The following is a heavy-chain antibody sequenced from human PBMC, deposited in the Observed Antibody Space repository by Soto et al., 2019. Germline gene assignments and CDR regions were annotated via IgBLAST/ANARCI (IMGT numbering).Heavy chain of an antibody. D-gene: IGHD3-16*01. V-gene: IGHV4-59*01. J-gene: IGHJ6*02. CDR1: GGSISSYY. CDR3: ARDKALSFGYYGMDV. Sequence: SETLSLTCTVSGGSISSYYWSWIRQPPGKGLEWIGYLYYSGITNYNPSLKSRVSTSLDPSKNQFSLKLTSVTAADTAVYYCARDKALSFGYYGMDVWGQGTTVTVSS. CDR2: LYYSGIT.